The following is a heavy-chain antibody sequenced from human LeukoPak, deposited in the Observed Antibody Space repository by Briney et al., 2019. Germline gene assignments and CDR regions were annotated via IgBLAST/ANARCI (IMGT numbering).Heavy chain of an antibody. J-gene: IGHJ4*02. CDR1: GFTFSSYS. CDR2: ISSSSSYI. D-gene: IGHD5-24*01. Sequence: GGSLRLSCAASGFTFSSYSMNWVRQAPGRGLEWVSSISSSSSYIYYADSVKGRFTISRDNSKGTVYLQMNSLRPEDTAVYYCAKDDAWLQYGDWGRGTLVTVSS. V-gene: IGHV3-21*04. CDR3: AKDDAWLQYGD.